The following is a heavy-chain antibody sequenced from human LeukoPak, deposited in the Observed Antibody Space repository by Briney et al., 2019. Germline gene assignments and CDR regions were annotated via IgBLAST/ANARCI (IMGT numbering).Heavy chain of an antibody. V-gene: IGHV1-24*01. Sequence: ASVKVSCKVSGYTLTELSMHWVRQAPGKGLEWMGGFDPEDGETIYAQKFQGRVTMTEDTSTDTAYMELSSLRSEDTAVYYCAGRMGCSSTSCSTHRGAFDIWGQGTMVTVSS. CDR2: FDPEDGET. D-gene: IGHD2-2*02. CDR3: AGRMGCSSTSCSTHRGAFDI. CDR1: GYTLTELS. J-gene: IGHJ3*02.